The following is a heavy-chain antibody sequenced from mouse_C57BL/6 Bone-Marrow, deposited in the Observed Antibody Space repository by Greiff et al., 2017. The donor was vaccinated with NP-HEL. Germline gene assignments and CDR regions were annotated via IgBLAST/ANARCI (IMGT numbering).Heavy chain of an antibody. D-gene: IGHD1-1*01. Sequence: EVQLVESGGGLVQPKGSLKLSCAASGFSFNPYAMNWVRQAPGTGLEWVARIRSKRNNYATYYADSVKDRFTISRDDSESMLYLQMNNLKTEDTAMYYCVRSGYYGSSYWYFDVWGTGTTGTVSS. CDR1: GFSFNPYA. V-gene: IGHV10-1*01. CDR3: VRSGYYGSSYWYFDV. J-gene: IGHJ1*03. CDR2: IRSKRNNYAT.